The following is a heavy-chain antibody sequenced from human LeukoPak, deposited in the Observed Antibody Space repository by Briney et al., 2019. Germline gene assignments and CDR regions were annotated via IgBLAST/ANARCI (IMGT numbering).Heavy chain of an antibody. CDR2: IYSGGST. CDR1: GFTVSSNY. V-gene: IGHV3-66*02. CDR3: ARERYQSSGWYLGWFDP. D-gene: IGHD6-19*01. Sequence: PGGSLRLSCAASGFTVSSNYMSGVRQAPGKGLEWVSVIYSGGSTYYADSVKGRFNISRDNSKNTLYLQMNRLRAEDTAVYYCARERYQSSGWYLGWFDPWGQGTLVTVSS. J-gene: IGHJ5*02.